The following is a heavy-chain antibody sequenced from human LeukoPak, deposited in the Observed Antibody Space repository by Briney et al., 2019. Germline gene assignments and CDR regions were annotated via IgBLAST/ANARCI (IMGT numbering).Heavy chain of an antibody. CDR2: IYSGGST. CDR3: ASAPTYSSGWSYYFDY. CDR1: GFTVSSNY. D-gene: IGHD6-19*01. Sequence: GGSLRLSCAASGFTVSSNYMSWVRQALGKGLEWVSVIYSGGSTYYADSVKGRFTISRDNSKNTLYLQMNSLRAEDTAVYYCASAPTYSSGWSYYFDYWGQGTLVTVSS. V-gene: IGHV3-53*01. J-gene: IGHJ4*02.